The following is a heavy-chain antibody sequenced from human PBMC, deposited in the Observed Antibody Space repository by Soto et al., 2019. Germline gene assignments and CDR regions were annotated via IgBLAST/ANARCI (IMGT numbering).Heavy chain of an antibody. V-gene: IGHV1-8*01. D-gene: IGHD3-3*01. CDR2: MNPNSGNT. CDR1: GYTFTSYD. CDR3: ARSAPYDFWSGYYPDAFDI. Sequence: QVPLVQSGAEVKKPGASVKVSCKASGYTFTSYDINWVRQATGQGLEWMGWMNPNSGNTGYAQKFQGRVTMTRNTSISTAYMELSSLRSEDTAVYYCARSAPYDFWSGYYPDAFDIWGQGTMVTVSS. J-gene: IGHJ3*02.